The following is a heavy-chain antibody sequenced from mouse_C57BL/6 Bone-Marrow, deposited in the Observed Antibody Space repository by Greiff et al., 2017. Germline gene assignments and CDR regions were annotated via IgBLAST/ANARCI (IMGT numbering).Heavy chain of an antibody. D-gene: IGHD2-4*01. CDR3: ARGGLRGYFDY. Sequence: VQLQQSGAELVKPGASVKISCKASGYAFSSYWMNWVKQRPGKGLEWIGQIYPGDGDTNYNGKFKGKATLTADKSSSTAYMQLSSLTSEDSAVYFCARGGLRGYFDYWGQGTTLTVSS. CDR1: GYAFSSYW. CDR2: IYPGDGDT. V-gene: IGHV1-80*01. J-gene: IGHJ2*01.